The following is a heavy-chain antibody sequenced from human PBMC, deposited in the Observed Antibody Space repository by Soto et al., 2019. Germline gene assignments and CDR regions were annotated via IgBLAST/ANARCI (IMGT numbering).Heavy chain of an antibody. CDR2: INHSGST. CDR3: AISIAAAGIDY. J-gene: IGHJ4*02. Sequence: QVQLQQWGAGLLKPSETLSLTCAVYGGSFSGYYWSWIRQPPGKGLEWIGEINHSGSTNYNPSLKSRVTISVDTSKNQFSLKLSSVTAADTAVYYCAISIAAAGIDYWGQGTLVTVSS. CDR1: GGSFSGYY. D-gene: IGHD6-13*01. V-gene: IGHV4-34*01.